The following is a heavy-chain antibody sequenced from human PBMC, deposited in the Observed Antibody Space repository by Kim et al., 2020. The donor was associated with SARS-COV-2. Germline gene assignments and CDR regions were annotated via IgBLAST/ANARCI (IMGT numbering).Heavy chain of an antibody. Sequence: GGSLRLSCEASGFNFNNFGMHWVRQAPGKGLEWVSVISCEGSYKYYIDSLKGRFTISRDYSKNTLYLQMNSLRLEDTAVYYCARAIGVSW. D-gene: IGHD3-16*02. CDR2: ISCEGSYK. CDR1: GFNFNNFG. V-gene: IGHV3-30*03. CDR3: ARAIGVS. J-gene: IGHJ5*01.